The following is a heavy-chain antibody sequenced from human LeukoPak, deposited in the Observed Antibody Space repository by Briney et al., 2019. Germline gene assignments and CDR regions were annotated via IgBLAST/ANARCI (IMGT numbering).Heavy chain of an antibody. CDR1: GYTFTSYG. CDR2: ISAYNGNT. CDR3: ARDPRRYYYDSSGYYYADY. Sequence: ASVKVSCKASGYTFTSYGISWVRQAPGQGLEWVGWISAYNGNTNYAQKLQGRVTMTTDTSTSTAYMELRSLRSDDTAVYYCARDPRRYYYDSSGYYYADYWGQGTLVTVSS. J-gene: IGHJ4*02. V-gene: IGHV1-18*01. D-gene: IGHD3-22*01.